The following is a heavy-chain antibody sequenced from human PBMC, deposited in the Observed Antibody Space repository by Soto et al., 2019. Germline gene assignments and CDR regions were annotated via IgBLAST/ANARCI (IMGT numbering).Heavy chain of an antibody. Sequence: LSETLSLTCTVSGGSISGYYWNWIRQPPGKGLEWIGYIHYTGSTNYNPSLLSRVTMSVDTSKNQFSLKVASVTAADTAVYYCARLHVWTGYPADYWGQGTLVTVSS. D-gene: IGHD3-3*02. J-gene: IGHJ4*02. CDR3: ARLHVWTGYPADY. CDR1: GGSISGYY. CDR2: IHYTGST. V-gene: IGHV4-59*08.